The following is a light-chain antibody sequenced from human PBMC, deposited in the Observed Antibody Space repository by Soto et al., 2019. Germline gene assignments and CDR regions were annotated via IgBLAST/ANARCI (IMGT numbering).Light chain of an antibody. V-gene: IGKV1-5*01. CDR1: QSISSW. CDR2: DAS. J-gene: IGKJ2*01. Sequence: DIQTTQSPSTLSASVGDRVTITCRASQSISSWLAWYQQKPGKAPKLLIYDASSLESGVPSRFSGSGSGTEFTLTISSLQPDDFATYYCQQYNSYPMYTFGQGTKVDIK. CDR3: QQYNSYPMYT.